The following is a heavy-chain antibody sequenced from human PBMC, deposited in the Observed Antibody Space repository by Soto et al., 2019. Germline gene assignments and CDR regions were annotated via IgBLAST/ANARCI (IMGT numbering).Heavy chain of an antibody. V-gene: IGHV5-51*01. D-gene: IGHD3-22*01. CDR2: IYPGDSDT. J-gene: IGHJ4*01. CDR3: ARYDSSGYCHFEY. CDR1: GYSFTNYW. Sequence: PGESLKISCKGSGYSFTNYWIGWVRQMPGKGLEWMGIIYPGDSDTRYSPSFQGRVTISADKSISSTYLQWSSLKASDTAMYYCARYDSSGYCHFEYWGPGTPVTVSS.